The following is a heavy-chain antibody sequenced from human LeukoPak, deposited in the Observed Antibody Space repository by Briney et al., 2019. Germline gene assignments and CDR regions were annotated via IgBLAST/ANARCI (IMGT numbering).Heavy chain of an antibody. CDR1: GFTFSSYW. D-gene: IGHD1-14*01. CDR2: INPGGSSI. J-gene: IGHJ4*02. CDR3: ARSNQADDY. Sequence: GGSLRLSCAASGFTFSSYWMHWFRQVPGKGLVWVARINPGGSSITYADSVKGRFTISRDNAKNTLYLQMDSLRAEDTGAYYCARSNQADDYWGQGTLVTVSS. V-gene: IGHV3-74*01.